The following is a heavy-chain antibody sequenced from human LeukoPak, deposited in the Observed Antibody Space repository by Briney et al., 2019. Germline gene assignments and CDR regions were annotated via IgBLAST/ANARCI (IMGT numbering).Heavy chain of an antibody. CDR1: GGSISSYY. CDR3: ARDLHYAFWSGYYIMGNYYYMDV. J-gene: IGHJ6*03. CDR2: IYTSGST. V-gene: IGHV4-4*07. Sequence: SETLSLTCTVSGGSISSYYWSWIRQPAGKGLEWIGRIYTSGSTNYNPPLKSRVTMSVDTSKSQFSLKLSSVTAADTAVYYCARDLHYAFWSGYYIMGNYYYMDVWGKGTTVTVSS. D-gene: IGHD3-3*01.